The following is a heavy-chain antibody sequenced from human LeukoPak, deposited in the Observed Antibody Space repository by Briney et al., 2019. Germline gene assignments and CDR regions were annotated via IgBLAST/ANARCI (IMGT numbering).Heavy chain of an antibody. Sequence: SETLSLTCTVSGGSISSYYWSWIRQPPGKGLEWIGYIYYSGSTNYNPSLKSRVTISVDTSKNQFSLKLSSVTAADTAVYYCARDRPDYGDYGDYYFDYWGQGTLVTVSS. J-gene: IGHJ4*02. D-gene: IGHD4-17*01. V-gene: IGHV4-59*12. CDR2: IYYSGST. CDR3: ARDRPDYGDYGDYYFDY. CDR1: GGSISSYY.